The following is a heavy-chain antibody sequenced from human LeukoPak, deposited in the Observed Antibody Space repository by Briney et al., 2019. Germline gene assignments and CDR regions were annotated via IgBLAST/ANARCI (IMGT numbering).Heavy chain of an antibody. Sequence: GESLKISCKGSGYSFPNYWIGWVRQMPGKGLEWMGIIYPGDSRTRYSPSFQDQVTISVDKPISTAYLQWSSLKASDTVMYYCARGPYAYTSSATLGSYNWFDPWGQGSLVTVSS. CDR2: IYPGDSRT. CDR3: ARGPYAYTSSATLGSYNWFDP. D-gene: IGHD2-2*02. J-gene: IGHJ5*02. V-gene: IGHV5-51*04. CDR1: GYSFPNYW.